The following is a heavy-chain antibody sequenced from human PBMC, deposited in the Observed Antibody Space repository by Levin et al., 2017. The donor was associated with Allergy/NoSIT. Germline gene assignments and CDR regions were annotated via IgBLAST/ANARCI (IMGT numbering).Heavy chain of an antibody. CDR2: IYYSGST. V-gene: IGHV4-39*01. J-gene: IGHJ3*02. CDR1: GGSISSTYHC. CDR3: ARYVGAGSAFDI. Sequence: KTGGSLRLSCTVSGGSISSTYHCWGWIRQPPGKGLEWIGTIYYSGSTYYNPSLKSRVTISADTSKNQFSLKLSSVTAADTAVYYCARYVGAGSAFDIWGQGTMVTVSS. D-gene: IGHD1-26*01.